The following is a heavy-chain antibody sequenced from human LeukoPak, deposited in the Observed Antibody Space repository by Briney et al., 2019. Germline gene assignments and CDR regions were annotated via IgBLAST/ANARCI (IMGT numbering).Heavy chain of an antibody. J-gene: IGHJ4*02. V-gene: IGHV4-39*07. CDR3: ARGAPRFTMVRGVIKGEFDY. CDR1: GGSISSSSYY. Sequence: SETLSLTCTVSGGSISSSSYYWGWIRQPPGKGLEWIGEINHSGSTNYNPSLKSRVTISVDTSKNQFSLKLSSVTAADTAVYYCARGAPRFTMVRGVIKGEFDYWGQGTLVTVSS. D-gene: IGHD3-10*01. CDR2: INHSGST.